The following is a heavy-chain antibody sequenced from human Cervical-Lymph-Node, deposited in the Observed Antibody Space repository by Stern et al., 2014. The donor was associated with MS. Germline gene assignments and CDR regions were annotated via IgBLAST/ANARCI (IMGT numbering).Heavy chain of an antibody. Sequence: QVQLVQSGAEVKKPGSSVKLACKASGGSFDSHVISWVRQAPGQGLEWVGVIITFLRKSNYAQQFQGRLTLTADESTNTAYMELTSLMSDDTAVYYCARGTRGTHSSGWYDPNFYGMDVWGQGTEVTVSS. CDR1: GGSFDSHV. D-gene: IGHD6-19*01. V-gene: IGHV1-69*01. J-gene: IGHJ6*02. CDR3: ARGTRGTHSSGWYDPNFYGMDV. CDR2: IITFLRKS.